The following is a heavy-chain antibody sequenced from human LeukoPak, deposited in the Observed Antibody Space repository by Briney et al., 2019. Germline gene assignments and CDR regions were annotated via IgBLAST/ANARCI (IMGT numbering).Heavy chain of an antibody. Sequence: GASVTVSCKASGYTFTGYYMHWVRQAPGQGLEWMGWINPNSGGTNYAQKFQGRVTMTRDTSISTAYMELSRLRSDDTAVYYCARGGKLDSSSWYEGLHWFDPWGQGTLVTVSS. CDR1: GYTFTGYY. J-gene: IGHJ5*02. D-gene: IGHD6-13*01. CDR3: ARGGKLDSSSWYEGLHWFDP. V-gene: IGHV1-2*02. CDR2: INPNSGGT.